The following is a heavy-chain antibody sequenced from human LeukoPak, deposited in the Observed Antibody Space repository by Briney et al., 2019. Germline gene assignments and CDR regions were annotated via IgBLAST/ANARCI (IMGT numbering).Heavy chain of an antibody. J-gene: IGHJ3*02. CDR1: GFTLSGSG. D-gene: IGHD3-9*01. Sequence: TGGSLRLSCAASGFTLSGSGMHWVRQAPGKGLEWVAFIRYHGSDKYYADSVKGRFTISRDNSKNTLYLQMNSLRAEDMALYYCAKDISNIKYDILTGRGAFDIWGQGTMVTVSS. CDR2: IRYHGSDK. CDR3: AKDISNIKYDILTGRGAFDI. V-gene: IGHV3-30*02.